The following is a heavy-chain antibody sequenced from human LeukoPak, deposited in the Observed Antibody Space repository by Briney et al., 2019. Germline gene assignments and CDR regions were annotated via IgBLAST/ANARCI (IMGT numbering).Heavy chain of an antibody. Sequence: SVKVSCKXSGGTFSSYAISWVRQAPRQGLEWMGGIIPIFGTANYAQKFQGRVTITADESTSTAYMELSSLRSEDTAVYYCARLRRYNWNDGVPYYYYYMDVWGKGTTVTVSS. CDR3: ARLRRYNWNDGVPYYYYYMDV. CDR1: GGTFSSYA. CDR2: IIPIFGTA. V-gene: IGHV1-69*13. D-gene: IGHD1-1*01. J-gene: IGHJ6*03.